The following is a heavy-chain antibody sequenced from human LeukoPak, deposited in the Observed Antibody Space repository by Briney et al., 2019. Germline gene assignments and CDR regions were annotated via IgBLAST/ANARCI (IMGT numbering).Heavy chain of an antibody. CDR2: ISYDGSNK. CDR3: AKDLYGDYGPFDY. J-gene: IGHJ4*02. D-gene: IGHD4-17*01. V-gene: IGHV3-30*18. Sequence: GGSLRLSCAASGFTFSSYGIHWVRQAPGKGLEWVAVISYDGSNKYYADSVKGRFTISRNNSKNTLYLQMNSLRVEDTAVYYCAKDLYGDYGPFDYWGQGTLVTVSS. CDR1: GFTFSSYG.